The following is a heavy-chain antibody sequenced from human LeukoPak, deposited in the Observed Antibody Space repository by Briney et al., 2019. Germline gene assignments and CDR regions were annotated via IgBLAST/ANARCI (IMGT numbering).Heavy chain of an antibody. Sequence: GGSLRLSCAASGFIFSDYYMDWVRQAPGKGLEWLGRTRDKANGYTTEYAASVKGRFTISRDDSKNSLYLQMNSLRTEDTAVYYCARATNGGGRYYFDYWGQGALVTVSS. J-gene: IGHJ4*02. CDR3: ARATNGGGRYYFDY. V-gene: IGHV3-72*01. D-gene: IGHD3-16*01. CDR2: TRDKANGYTT. CDR1: GFIFSDYY.